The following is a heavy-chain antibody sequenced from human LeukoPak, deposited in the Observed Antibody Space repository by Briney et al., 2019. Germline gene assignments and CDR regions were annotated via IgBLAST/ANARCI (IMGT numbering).Heavy chain of an antibody. CDR1: GFTFDDYG. CDR2: INWNGGST. Sequence: GGSLRLSCAASGFTFDDYGMSWVRQAPGKGLEWVSGINWNGGSTGYADSVKGRCTISRDNSKNTLYMQMSSLRAEDTAVYYCAKVLGRGYYYIDVWGKGTTVTVSS. CDR3: AKVLGRGYYYIDV. J-gene: IGHJ6*03. D-gene: IGHD1-1*01. V-gene: IGHV3-20*04.